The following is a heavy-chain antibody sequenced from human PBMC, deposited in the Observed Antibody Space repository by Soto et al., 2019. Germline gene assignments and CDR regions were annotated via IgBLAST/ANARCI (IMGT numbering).Heavy chain of an antibody. D-gene: IGHD6-13*01. CDR3: AKDLYRAAAGPGWY. CDR1: GFTFSSYA. Sequence: GGSLRLSCAASGFTFSSYAMSWVRQAPGKGLEWVSAISGSGGSTYYADYVKGRFTISRDNSKNTLYLQMNSLRAEDTAVYYCAKDLYRAAAGPGWYWGQGTLVTVSS. J-gene: IGHJ4*02. CDR2: ISGSGGST. V-gene: IGHV3-23*01.